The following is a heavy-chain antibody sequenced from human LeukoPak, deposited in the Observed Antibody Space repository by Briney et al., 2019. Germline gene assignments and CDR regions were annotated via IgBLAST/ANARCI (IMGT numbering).Heavy chain of an antibody. CDR2: IYYSGDT. D-gene: IGHD3-22*01. Sequence: SETLSLTCSVSGGSVNSGYYYWSWIRQPPGKGLEWIGYIYYSGDTNYNPSLKSRVTISIDTSKKQFSPKLRSVTAADTAVYYCARADTYFYDSSGYPNGFDPWGQGMLVTVSS. CDR3: ARADTYFYDSSGYPNGFDP. V-gene: IGHV4-61*01. CDR1: GGSVNSGYYY. J-gene: IGHJ5*02.